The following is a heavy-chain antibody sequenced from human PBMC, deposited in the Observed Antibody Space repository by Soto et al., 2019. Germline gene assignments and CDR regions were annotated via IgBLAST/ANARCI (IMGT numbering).Heavy chain of an antibody. CDR3: ARDREIVVVEDAFDI. CDR1: GYTVTSYG. Sequence: ASLKVSCKSSGYTVTSYGISWVRQAPGQGLEWMGWISAYNGNTNYAQKLQGRVTMTTDTSTSTAYMELRSLRSDDTAVYYCARDREIVVVEDAFDIWGQGTMVPVSS. D-gene: IGHD3-22*01. J-gene: IGHJ3*02. V-gene: IGHV1-18*01. CDR2: ISAYNGNT.